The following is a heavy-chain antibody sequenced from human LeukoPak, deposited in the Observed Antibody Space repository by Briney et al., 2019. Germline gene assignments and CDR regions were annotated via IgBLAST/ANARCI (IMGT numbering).Heavy chain of an antibody. D-gene: IGHD3-3*01. CDR1: GFTFSSYA. CDR2: ISYDGSNK. J-gene: IGHJ5*02. Sequence: NPGGSLRLSCAASGFTFSSYAMHWVRQAPGKGLEWVAVISYDGSNKYYADSVKGRFTISGDNSKNTLYLQMNSLRAEDTAVYYCARSPPRRLEWLLLETVENPWGQGTLVTVSS. CDR3: ARSPPRRLEWLLLETVENP. V-gene: IGHV3-30-3*01.